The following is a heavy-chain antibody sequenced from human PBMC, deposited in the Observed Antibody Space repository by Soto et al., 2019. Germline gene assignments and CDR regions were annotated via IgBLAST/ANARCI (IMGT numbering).Heavy chain of an antibody. J-gene: IGHJ4*02. Sequence: QVQLVQSGTEVKKPGASVKVSCQASGYTFTNFGISWVRQAPGQGLEWMGWINPFNGNKDYAPKFEGRVFMTTDTSTSTAYMELRGLKSDDTAVYFCARDPNHSTGRNIDYWGQGTLVSVAS. CDR1: GYTFTNFG. V-gene: IGHV1-18*01. CDR3: ARDPNHSTGRNIDY. CDR2: INPFNGNK. D-gene: IGHD5-18*01.